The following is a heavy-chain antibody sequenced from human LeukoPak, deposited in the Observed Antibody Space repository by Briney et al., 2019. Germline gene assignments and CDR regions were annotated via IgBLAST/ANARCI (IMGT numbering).Heavy chain of an antibody. D-gene: IGHD4-11*01. CDR2: IYSGGST. J-gene: IGHJ4*02. V-gene: IGHV3-66*02. CDR3: ARDDLDYPFDY. Sequence: GGPLRLSCAASGFTVSSNYMNWVRQAPGKGLEWVSVIYSGGSTYYADSVKGRFTISRDKSKNTLYLQMYSLRAEDTAVYYCARDDLDYPFDYWGQGTLVTVSS. CDR1: GFTVSSNY.